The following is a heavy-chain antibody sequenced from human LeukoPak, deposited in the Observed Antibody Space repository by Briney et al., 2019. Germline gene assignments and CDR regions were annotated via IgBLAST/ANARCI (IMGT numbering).Heavy chain of an antibody. J-gene: IGHJ4*02. CDR3: AKNPNRSGWYHAY. V-gene: IGHV3-23*01. CDR2: ISSSGAST. CDR1: EFTFRSES. D-gene: IGHD6-19*01. Sequence: PGGSLRLSCAASEFTFRSESMTWVRQGPERGVEWGSAISSSGASTYYADSVKGRFTISRDNSKNTLYLQMNSLTPQDTAVYYCAKNPNRSGWYHAYWCQGTLVTVSS.